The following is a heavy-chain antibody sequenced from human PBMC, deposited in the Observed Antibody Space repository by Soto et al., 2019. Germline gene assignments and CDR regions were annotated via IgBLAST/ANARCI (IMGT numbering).Heavy chain of an antibody. Sequence: QVQLVESGGGVVQPGRSLRLSCAASGFTFSSYSMHWVRQAPGKGLEWVAVISYDGSNKYYADSVKGRFTISRDNSKNTLYLQMNSLRAEDTAVYYCAKDSPSSFGVVIDWGQGTLVTVSS. CDR1: GFTFSSYS. CDR3: AKDSPSSFGVVID. V-gene: IGHV3-30*18. J-gene: IGHJ4*02. D-gene: IGHD3-3*01. CDR2: ISYDGSNK.